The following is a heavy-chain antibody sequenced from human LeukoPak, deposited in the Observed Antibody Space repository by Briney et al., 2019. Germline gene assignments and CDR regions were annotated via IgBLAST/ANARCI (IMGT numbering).Heavy chain of an antibody. J-gene: IGHJ3*01. D-gene: IGHD5-12*01. V-gene: IGHV3-15*01. Sequence: GRSLRLSCAASGFTVNNAWMTWVRQAPGKGLEWVGRIKSKTDGGTTDFAAPVNGRFTISRDDSENTLYLQMNSLKAEDTAIYYCTTARGYSAYEYWGRGTMVTVSS. CDR1: GFTVNNAW. CDR3: TTARGYSAYEY. CDR2: IKSKTDGGTT.